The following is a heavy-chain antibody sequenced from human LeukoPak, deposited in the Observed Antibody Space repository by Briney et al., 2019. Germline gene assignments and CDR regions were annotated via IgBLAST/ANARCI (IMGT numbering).Heavy chain of an antibody. CDR1: GYTFTSYY. D-gene: IGHD5-18*01. CDR2: IDPSGGST. CDR3: ARDPLFNGYSYGFFDY. V-gene: IGHV1-46*01. J-gene: IGHJ4*02. Sequence: ASVKVSCKASGYTFTSYYMHWVRQAPGQGLEWMGIIDPSGGSTSYAPKFQGRVTMTRDTSTSTVYMELSSLRSEDTAVYYCARDPLFNGYSYGFFDYWGQGTLVTVSS.